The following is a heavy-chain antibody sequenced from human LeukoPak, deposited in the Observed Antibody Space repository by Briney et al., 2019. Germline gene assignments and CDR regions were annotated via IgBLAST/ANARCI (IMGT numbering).Heavy chain of an antibody. D-gene: IGHD2-15*01. V-gene: IGHV4-59*01. Sequence: PSETLSLTCTVSGGSISSYYWSWIRQPPGKGLEWIGYIYYSGSTNYNPSLKSRVTISVDTSKNQFSLKLSSVTAADTAVYYCAIALGPVVWFDPWGQGTLVTVSS. CDR3: AIALGPVVWFDP. CDR2: IYYSGST. CDR1: GGSISSYY. J-gene: IGHJ5*02.